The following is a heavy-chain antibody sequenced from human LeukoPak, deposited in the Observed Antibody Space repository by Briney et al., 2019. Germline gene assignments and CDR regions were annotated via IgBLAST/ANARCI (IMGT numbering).Heavy chain of an antibody. Sequence: PGRSLRLSCAASGFTFDDYAMHWVRQAPGKGLEWVSGISWNSGSIGYADSVKGRFTISRGNAKNSLYLQMNSLRAEDMALYYCAKGFWSGYYGYYFDYWGQGTLVTVSS. J-gene: IGHJ4*02. D-gene: IGHD3-3*01. CDR1: GFTFDDYA. CDR3: AKGFWSGYYGYYFDY. CDR2: ISWNSGSI. V-gene: IGHV3-9*03.